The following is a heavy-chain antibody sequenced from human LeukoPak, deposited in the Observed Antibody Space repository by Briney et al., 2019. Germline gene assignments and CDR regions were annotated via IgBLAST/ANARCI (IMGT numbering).Heavy chain of an antibody. V-gene: IGHV4-31*03. D-gene: IGHD3-22*01. Sequence: SETLSLTCTVSGGSISSGGYYWSWVRQHPGKGLEWIGYIYYSGSTYYNPSLKSRVSISVDTSKNQFSLKLSSVTAADTAVYYCARVENVIYYDSRAGAFDIWGQGTMVTVSS. J-gene: IGHJ3*02. CDR1: GGSISSGGYY. CDR3: ARVENVIYYDSRAGAFDI. CDR2: IYYSGST.